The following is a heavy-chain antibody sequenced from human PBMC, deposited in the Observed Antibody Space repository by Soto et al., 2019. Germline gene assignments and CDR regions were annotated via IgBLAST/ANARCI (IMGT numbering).Heavy chain of an antibody. V-gene: IGHV4-4*02. CDR2: IYHSGST. CDR1: SGSISSSNW. Sequence: SETLSLTCAVSSGSISSSNWWSWVRQPPGKGLEWIGEIYHSGSTNYNPSLKSRVTISVDKSKNQFSLKLSSVTAADTAVYYCARAFKGYGDFSYYYYYMDVWGKGTTVTVSS. CDR3: ARAFKGYGDFSYYYYYMDV. D-gene: IGHD4-17*01. J-gene: IGHJ6*03.